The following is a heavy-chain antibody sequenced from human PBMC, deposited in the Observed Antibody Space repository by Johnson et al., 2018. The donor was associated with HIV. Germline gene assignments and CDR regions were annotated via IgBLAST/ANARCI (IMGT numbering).Heavy chain of an antibody. CDR3: AREEEWELTLVGVGAFDI. CDR1: GFTFTTYA. V-gene: IGHV3-30*04. Sequence: QVQLVESGGGVVQPGRSLRLSCAASGFTFTTYAMHWVRQAPGKGLEWVAVISYDGSNKYYADSVKGRFTISRDNSQNTLYLQMNSLRAEDTAVYYCAREEEWELTLVGVGAFDIWGQGTMVTVSS. D-gene: IGHD1-26*01. CDR2: ISYDGSNK. J-gene: IGHJ3*02.